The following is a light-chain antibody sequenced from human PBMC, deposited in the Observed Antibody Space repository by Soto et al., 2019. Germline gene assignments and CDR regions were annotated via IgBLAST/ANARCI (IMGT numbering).Light chain of an antibody. CDR2: PAS. CDR3: QKDNSAPWT. V-gene: IGKV1-27*01. Sequence: DIQMTQSPSSLSASVGDRVTITCRASQGIGTYLACYQQKPGKVPKLLIYPASTLQSGVPSRFSGSGSGTDFTITISSLQPEDVATYYCQKDNSAPWTFGHGTKVELK. CDR1: QGIGTY. J-gene: IGKJ1*01.